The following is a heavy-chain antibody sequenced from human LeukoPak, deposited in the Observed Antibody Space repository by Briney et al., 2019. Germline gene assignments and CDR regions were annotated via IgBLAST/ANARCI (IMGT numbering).Heavy chain of an antibody. CDR1: GFTFSSYA. Sequence: GGSLRLSCAASGFTFSSYALSWVRQAPGKGLEWVSAISGSGGSTYYADSVKGRFTISRDNSKNTLYLQMNSLRAEDTAVYYCARAPQIETGAFDIWGQGTMVTVSS. D-gene: IGHD5-24*01. CDR2: ISGSGGST. V-gene: IGHV3-23*01. CDR3: ARAPQIETGAFDI. J-gene: IGHJ3*02.